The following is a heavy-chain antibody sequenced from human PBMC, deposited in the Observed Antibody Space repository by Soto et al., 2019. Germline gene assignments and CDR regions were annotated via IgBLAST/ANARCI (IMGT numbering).Heavy chain of an antibody. Sequence: ASVKVSCTAIGYSFTSHYMHWVRQAPGQGLEWMGTIYPGGVNVAYAQKFEGRVAMTKDTSTSTVYMELYSLKSEDTAVYYCARDLGSGYDPGDYWGQGTQVTVSS. CDR1: GYSFTSHY. CDR2: IYPGGVNV. J-gene: IGHJ4*02. V-gene: IGHV1-46*01. CDR3: ARDLGSGYDPGDY. D-gene: IGHD5-12*01.